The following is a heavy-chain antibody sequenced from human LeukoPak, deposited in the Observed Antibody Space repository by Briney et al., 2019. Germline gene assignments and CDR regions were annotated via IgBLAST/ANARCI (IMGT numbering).Heavy chain of an antibody. J-gene: IGHJ6*02. D-gene: IGHD2-8*02. CDR1: GGSISGYH. CDR3: ARHWSGMDV. Sequence: SETLSLTCNVSGGSISGYHWSWIRQPPGKGLEWLGYIYYSGSSNYNPSLKSRVTMSADTSKNQFSLKLSSVTAADTAVYYCARHWSGMDVWGQGTTVTVSS. V-gene: IGHV4-59*08. CDR2: IYYSGSS.